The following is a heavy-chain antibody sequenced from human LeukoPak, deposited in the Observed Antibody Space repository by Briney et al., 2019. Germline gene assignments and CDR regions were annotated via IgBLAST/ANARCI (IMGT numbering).Heavy chain of an antibody. J-gene: IGHJ4*02. Sequence: GGSLRLSCVASEFTFSIYWMTWVRQAPGKGLEWVASIKADGSETQYVASVKGRFTISRDNAKNSVYLQMNSLRAEDMAVYYCARAVSWGHFDYWGQGTLVTVSS. CDR3: ARAVSWGHFDY. D-gene: IGHD6-13*01. CDR2: IKADGSET. V-gene: IGHV3-7*03. CDR1: EFTFSIYW.